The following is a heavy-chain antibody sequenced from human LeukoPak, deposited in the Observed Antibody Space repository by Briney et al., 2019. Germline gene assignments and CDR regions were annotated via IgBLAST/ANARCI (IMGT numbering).Heavy chain of an antibody. D-gene: IGHD3-22*01. CDR3: ARYYYDNSRGFDP. CDR1: GFTFSDYY. J-gene: IGHJ5*02. Sequence: GGSLRLSCAASGFTFSDYYMSWIRQAPGKGLEWVSYISSSGSTIYYADSVKGRFTISRDNAENSLYLQMNSLRAEDTAVYYCARYYYDNSRGFDPWGQGTLVTVSS. CDR2: ISSSGSTI. V-gene: IGHV3-11*04.